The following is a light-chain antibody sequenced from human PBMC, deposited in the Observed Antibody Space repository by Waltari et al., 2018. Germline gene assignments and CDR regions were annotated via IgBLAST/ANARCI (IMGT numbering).Light chain of an antibody. CDR2: AAS. V-gene: IGKV1-39*01. CDR3: QQSYSTPPT. Sequence: DIQMTQSPSSLSASVGDRVTITFRASQSISSYLNWYQQKPGKAPKFLISAASSLQSGVPSRFSGSGSGTDFTLTISSLQPEDFATYYCQQSYSTPPTFGQGTRLETK. CDR1: QSISSY. J-gene: IGKJ5*01.